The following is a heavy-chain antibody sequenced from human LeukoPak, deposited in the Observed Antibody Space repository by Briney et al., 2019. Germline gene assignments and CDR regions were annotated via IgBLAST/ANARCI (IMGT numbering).Heavy chain of an antibody. V-gene: IGHV1-2*06. CDR2: INPNSGGT. J-gene: IGHJ4*02. D-gene: IGHD4-17*01. CDR1: GYTFTGYY. Sequence: ASVKVSCKASGYTFTGYYMHWVRQAPGQGLEWMGRINPNSGGTNYAQKFQGRVTMTRDTSISTAYMELSRLRSDDTAVYYCVRFRATVTTLDYWGQGTLVTVSS. CDR3: VRFRATVTTLDY.